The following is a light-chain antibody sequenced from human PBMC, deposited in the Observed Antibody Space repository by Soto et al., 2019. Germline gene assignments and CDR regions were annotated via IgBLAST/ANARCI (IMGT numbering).Light chain of an antibody. V-gene: IGKV2-28*01. J-gene: IGKJ2*01. CDR3: MQVLQTPYT. CDR1: QSLLHRSGYNY. Sequence: DIVMTQTPLSLPVTPGEPASISCRSSQSLLHRSGYNYLNWYMQKPGQSPHLLIYLGSNRASGVPDRFSGSGSGTDFTLKISRVEAEDVGVYHCMQVLQTPYTFGQGTKLEIK. CDR2: LGS.